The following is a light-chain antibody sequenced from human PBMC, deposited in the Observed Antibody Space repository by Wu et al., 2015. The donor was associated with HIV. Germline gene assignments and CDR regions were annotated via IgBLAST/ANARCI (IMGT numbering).Light chain of an antibody. J-gene: IGKJ4*01. V-gene: IGKV1-5*03. CDR3: QQYNSYLLT. Sequence: DIQMTQSPSTLSASVGDRVTITCRASESISSWLAWYQQKRGKAPKLLIYKASNLESGVPSRFSGSGSGTEFSLTISSLQPDDFATCYCQQYNSYLLTFGGGTKVEIK. CDR1: ESISSW. CDR2: KAS.